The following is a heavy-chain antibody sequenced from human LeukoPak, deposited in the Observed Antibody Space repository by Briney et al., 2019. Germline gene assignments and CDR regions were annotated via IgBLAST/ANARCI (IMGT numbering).Heavy chain of an antibody. CDR1: GGSFSDYY. V-gene: IGHV4-34*01. Sequence: PSETLSLTCVVYGGSFSDYYWSWIRQPPGKGLEWLGEIHHSGSTNYSPSLRSRVTMSLDTSNNQFSLKLSSVTAADTAVYYCARERGSSSWYPLDSWGQGTLVTVSS. J-gene: IGHJ4*02. D-gene: IGHD6-13*01. CDR2: IHHSGST. CDR3: ARERGSSSWYPLDS.